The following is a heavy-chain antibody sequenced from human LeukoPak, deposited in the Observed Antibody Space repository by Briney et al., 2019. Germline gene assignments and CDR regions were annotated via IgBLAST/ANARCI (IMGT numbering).Heavy chain of an antibody. V-gene: IGHV1-69*06. J-gene: IGHJ5*02. D-gene: IGHD1-26*01. CDR2: IIPMFGTT. CDR1: GGTFSNDG. Sequence: SVKVSCKASGGTFSNDGISWVRQAPGQGLEWMGRIIPMFGTTEYAERFQGRVTITADISTSTVYMELSSLASDDTAVYFCARGGRSGIPSVCPSNWFDPGGQGTLVTVSS. CDR3: ARGGRSGIPSVCPSNWFDP.